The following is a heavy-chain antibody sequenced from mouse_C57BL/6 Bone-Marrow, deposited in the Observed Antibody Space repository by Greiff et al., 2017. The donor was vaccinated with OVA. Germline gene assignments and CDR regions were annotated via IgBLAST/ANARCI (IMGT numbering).Heavy chain of an antibody. CDR2: ISSGGSYT. CDR1: GFTFSSYG. CDR3: ARHYYGSSYY. J-gene: IGHJ2*01. V-gene: IGHV5-6*02. Sequence: DVKLVESGGDLVKPGGSLKLSCAASGFTFSSYGMSWVRQTPDKRLEWVATISSGGSYTYYPDSVKGRFTISRDNAKNTPYLQMSSLKSEDTAMYYCARHYYGSSYYWGQGTTLTVSS. D-gene: IGHD1-1*01.